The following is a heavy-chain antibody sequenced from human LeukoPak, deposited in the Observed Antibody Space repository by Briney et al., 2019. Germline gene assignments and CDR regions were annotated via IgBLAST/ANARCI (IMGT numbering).Heavy chain of an antibody. CDR2: ISGSGGST. J-gene: IGHJ4*02. V-gene: IGHV3-23*01. CDR3: AKDLDIVATIGDY. CDR1: GFTFSDYY. Sequence: GGSLRLSCAASGFTFSDYYMSWVRQAPGKGLEWVSAISGSGGSTYYADSVKGRFTISRDNSKNTLYLQMNSLRAEDTAVYYCAKDLDIVATIGDYWGQGTLVTVSS. D-gene: IGHD5-12*01.